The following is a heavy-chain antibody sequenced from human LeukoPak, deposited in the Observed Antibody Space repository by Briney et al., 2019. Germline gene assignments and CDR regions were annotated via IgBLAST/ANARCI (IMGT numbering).Heavy chain of an antibody. D-gene: IGHD5-24*01. J-gene: IGHJ4*02. CDR3: ARGRDGYNMD. Sequence: SEALSLTCTVSGGSISSYYWSWIRQPPGKGLEWIGYIYYSGSTNYNPSLKSRVTISVDTSKNQFSLKLSSVTAADTAVYYCARGRDGYNMDWSQGTLVTVSS. V-gene: IGHV4-59*01. CDR2: IYYSGST. CDR1: GGSISSYY.